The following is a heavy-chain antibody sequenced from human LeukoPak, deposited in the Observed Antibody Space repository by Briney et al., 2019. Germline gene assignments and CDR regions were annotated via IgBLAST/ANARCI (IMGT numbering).Heavy chain of an antibody. V-gene: IGHV3-30*02. CDR3: AKPRGRYCSSTSCYAPPDY. J-gene: IGHJ4*02. Sequence: GGSLRLCCAASGFTFSSYGMHWVRQAPGKGLEWVAVIWYDGSNKYYADSVKGRFTISRDNSKNTLYLQMNSLRVEDTAVYYCAKPRGRYCSSTSCYAPPDYWGQGTLVTVSS. D-gene: IGHD2-2*01. CDR2: IWYDGSNK. CDR1: GFTFSSYG.